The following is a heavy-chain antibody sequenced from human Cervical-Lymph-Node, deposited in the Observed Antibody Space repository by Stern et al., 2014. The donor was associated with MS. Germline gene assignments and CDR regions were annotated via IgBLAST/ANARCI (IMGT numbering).Heavy chain of an antibody. CDR2: ISPSGSSL. CDR3: ARGPRTFHYFDF. D-gene: IGHD1-14*01. CDR1: GFTVSDYT. V-gene: IGHV3-48*01. J-gene: IGHJ4*02. Sequence: EMQLVESGGGLVQPGGSLRVSCEISGFTVSDYTMNWVRQAPGKGLEWLAYISPSGSSLSYADSVKARFTVSRDIDNNSLYLQMHSLSAEDTATYYCARGPRTFHYFDFWGQGTLVTVSS.